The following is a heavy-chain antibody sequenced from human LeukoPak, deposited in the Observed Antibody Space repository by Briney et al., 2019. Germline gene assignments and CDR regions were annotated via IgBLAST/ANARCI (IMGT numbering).Heavy chain of an antibody. Sequence: PSDPLSLPCTVWVHLISSNYGVWIRQPAERAREGIGRIYTSGSAIYNPSLKSRVTMSVDTSKNQFSLNLSSVTAADTAVYYCARDKPGDHGERPAERFDYWGRGTLVTVSS. J-gene: IGHJ4*02. V-gene: IGHV4-4*07. CDR3: ARDKPGDHGERPAERFDY. CDR2: IYTSGSA. CDR1: VHLISSNY. D-gene: IGHD2-2*01.